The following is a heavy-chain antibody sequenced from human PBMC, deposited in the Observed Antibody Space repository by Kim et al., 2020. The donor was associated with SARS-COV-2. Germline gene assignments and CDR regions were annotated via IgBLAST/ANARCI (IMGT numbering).Heavy chain of an antibody. V-gene: IGHV4-34*01. CDR2: INHSGIT. D-gene: IGHD6-19*01. Sequence: SETLSLTCAVYGGSFSYYWSWIRQPPGKGLEWIGEINHSGITNYNPSLKSRVTISVDTSKNQFSLKRSSVTAADTAVYYCARGQRPTPGIAVAGKGWFDPWGQGTLVTVSS. J-gene: IGHJ5*02. CDR1: GGSFSYY. CDR3: ARGQRPTPGIAVAGKGWFDP.